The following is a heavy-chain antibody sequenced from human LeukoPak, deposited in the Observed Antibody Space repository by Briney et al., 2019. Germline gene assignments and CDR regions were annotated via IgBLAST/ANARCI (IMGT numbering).Heavy chain of an antibody. CDR3: AKGSSSSWYFCYFDY. CDR1: GFTLSIYA. Sequence: GGSLRLSCSASGFTLSIYATSWVPQAPGKGLEWVSAISGSGGATYYADSVRGRFTISRAHSKNTLHLQMTSLPAEETAVYYCAKGSSSSWYFCYFDYWGQGTRVTLPS. D-gene: IGHD6-13*01. CDR2: ISGSGGAT. V-gene: IGHV3-23*01. J-gene: IGHJ4*02.